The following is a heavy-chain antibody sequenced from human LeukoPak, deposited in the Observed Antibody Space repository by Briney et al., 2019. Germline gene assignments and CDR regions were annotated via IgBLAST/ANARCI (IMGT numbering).Heavy chain of an antibody. J-gene: IGHJ6*03. CDR1: GFTFSSYS. CDR2: ISSSSSYI. CDR3: AKDSGWYYMDV. V-gene: IGHV3-21*01. D-gene: IGHD6-19*01. Sequence: GGSLRLSCAASGFTFSSYSMNWVRQAPGKGLEWVSSISSSSSYIYYADSVKGRFTISRDNAKNSLYLQMNSLRAEDTAVYYCAKDSGWYYMDVWGKGTTVSVSS.